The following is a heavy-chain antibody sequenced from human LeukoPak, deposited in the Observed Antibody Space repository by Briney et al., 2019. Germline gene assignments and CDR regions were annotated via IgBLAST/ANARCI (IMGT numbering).Heavy chain of an antibody. D-gene: IGHD3-16*01. CDR1: GGSISSYY. Sequence: SETLSLTCTVSGGSISSYYWSWIRQPPGKGLEWIGYIYYSGSTNYNPSLKSRVTISIDTSRNQFSLKLSSVTAADTAVYYCARDSRGGGPDFDYWGQGTLVTVSS. V-gene: IGHV4-59*01. J-gene: IGHJ4*02. CDR3: ARDSRGGGPDFDY. CDR2: IYYSGST.